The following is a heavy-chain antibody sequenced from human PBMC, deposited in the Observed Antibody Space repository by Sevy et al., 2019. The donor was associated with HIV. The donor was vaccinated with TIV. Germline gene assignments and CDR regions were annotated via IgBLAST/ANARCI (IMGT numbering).Heavy chain of an antibody. CDR1: GFTFSSYW. CDR3: ASSPSWSLAGYSYGHGYSDY. Sequence: GGSLRLSCAASGFTFSSYWMHWVRQAPGKGLVWVSRINSAGSSTSYADSVKGRFTISRDNAKNTLYLQMNSLRAEDTAVYYCASSPSWSLAGYSYGHGYSDYWGQGTLVTVSS. J-gene: IGHJ4*02. D-gene: IGHD5-18*01. CDR2: INSAGSST. V-gene: IGHV3-74*01.